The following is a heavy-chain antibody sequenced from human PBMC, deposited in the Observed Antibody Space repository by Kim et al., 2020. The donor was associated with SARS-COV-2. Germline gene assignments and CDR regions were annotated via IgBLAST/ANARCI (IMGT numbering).Heavy chain of an antibody. J-gene: IGHJ6*02. CDR2: IKQDGSEK. CDR3: ARDNIFYSYGQLRGYYYYYGMDV. D-gene: IGHD5-18*01. CDR1: GFTFSTYW. V-gene: IGHV3-7*01. Sequence: GGSLRLSCTASGFTFSTYWMSWVRQAPGKGLECVANIKQDGSEKYYVDSVKGRFTISRDNATNSLYLQMNSLRAEDTAVYYCARDNIFYSYGQLRGYYYYYGMDVWGQGTTVTVSS.